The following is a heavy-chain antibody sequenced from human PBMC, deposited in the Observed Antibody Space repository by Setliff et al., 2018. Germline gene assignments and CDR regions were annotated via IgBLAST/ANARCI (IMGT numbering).Heavy chain of an antibody. CDR2: ISTNTGNP. D-gene: IGHD5-12*01. CDR3: ARASRYGPIRYRGDYYMDV. J-gene: IGHJ6*03. CDR1: GYTFTTYA. Sequence: ASVKVSCKASGYTFTTYAMSGMRQAPGQGPEWMGWISTNTGNPSYAQGFTGRFVFSLDTSVSTAYLQISSLKADDTAVYYCARASRYGPIRYRGDYYMDVWGKGTTVTVSS. V-gene: IGHV7-4-1*02.